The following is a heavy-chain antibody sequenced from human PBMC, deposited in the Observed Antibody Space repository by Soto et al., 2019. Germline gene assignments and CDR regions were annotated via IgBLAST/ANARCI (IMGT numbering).Heavy chain of an antibody. CDR2: ISPYSGYT. J-gene: IGHJ4*02. Sequence: PWSSVKVSFKFFGYSFMKYGINWVVQAPGQGLEWVGWISPYSGYTHSAQKFHGRLTLTTDTAASTAYMELRILRSADTALYYCAREASVLIPAAQPSRFDSWGQGTLVTVSS. CDR3: AREASVLIPAAQPSRFDS. CDR1: GYSFMKYG. V-gene: IGHV1-18*01. D-gene: IGHD2-2*01.